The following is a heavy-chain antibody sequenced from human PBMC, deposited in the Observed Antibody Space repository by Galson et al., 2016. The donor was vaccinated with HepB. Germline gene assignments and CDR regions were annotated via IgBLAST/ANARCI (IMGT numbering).Heavy chain of an antibody. Sequence: SLRLSCAASGFIFSNYAMSWVRQAPGKGLEWVSGLLGGGDTTYYAESVKGRFTISRDNSKNTLYLQMNNLRAKDTAVYYCVKDDKWNVDYWGQGTLVTV. CDR1: GFIFSNYA. CDR3: VKDDKWNVDY. V-gene: IGHV3-23*01. CDR2: LLGGGDTT. D-gene: IGHD1-1*01. J-gene: IGHJ4*02.